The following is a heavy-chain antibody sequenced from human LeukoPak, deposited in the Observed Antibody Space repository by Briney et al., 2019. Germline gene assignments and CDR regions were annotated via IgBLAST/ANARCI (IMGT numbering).Heavy chain of an antibody. D-gene: IGHD5-12*01. CDR3: ARGYSGFYTDY. CDR2: INSDGSST. Sequence: GGSLRLSCAASGFTFSSYWMHWVRQAPGKGLVWVSRINSDGSSTSYADSVKGRFTISRDNAKNTLYLQMNSLRAEDTAVYDCARGYSGFYTDYWGRGTLVTVSS. V-gene: IGHV3-74*01. CDR1: GFTFSSYW. J-gene: IGHJ4*02.